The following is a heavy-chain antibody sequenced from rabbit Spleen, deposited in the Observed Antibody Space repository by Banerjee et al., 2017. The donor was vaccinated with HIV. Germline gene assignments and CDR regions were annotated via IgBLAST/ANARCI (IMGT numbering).Heavy chain of an antibody. CDR1: GFSFSSYYY. Sequence: QSLEESGGDLVKPGASLTLTCTASGFSFSSYYYMYWVRQAPGKGLEWIGCIYAGGSGTTYYASWAKGRFTISKTSSTTVTLQMTSLTAADTATYFCARLGHADYPYAYGLKLWGQGTLVTVS. CDR2: IYAGGSGTT. V-gene: IGHV1S40*01. J-gene: IGHJ3*01. D-gene: IGHD6-1*01. CDR3: ARLGHADYPYAYGLKL.